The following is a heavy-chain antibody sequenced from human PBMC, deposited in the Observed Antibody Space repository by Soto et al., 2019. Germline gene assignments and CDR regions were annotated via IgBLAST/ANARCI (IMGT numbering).Heavy chain of an antibody. CDR3: ARVISWSCFDY. CDR2: INPSGGST. Sequence: ASVKVSCKASGYTFTSYYMHWVRQAPGQGLEWMGRINPSGGSTNYAQKFQGRVTMTRDTSTSTVYMELSSLRSEDTAVYYCARVISWSCFDYCGPGTLVTVSS. CDR1: GYTFTSYY. J-gene: IGHJ4*02. D-gene: IGHD6-13*01. V-gene: IGHV1-46*01.